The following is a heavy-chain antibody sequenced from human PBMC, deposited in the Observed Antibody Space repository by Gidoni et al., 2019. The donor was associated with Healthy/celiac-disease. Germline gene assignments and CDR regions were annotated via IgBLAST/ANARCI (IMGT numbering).Heavy chain of an antibody. V-gene: IGHV3-21*01. CDR2: ISSSSSYI. CDR3: ASPAYSYSSSWQKHFDY. CDR1: GFTFSSYS. J-gene: IGHJ4*02. D-gene: IGHD6-13*01. Sequence: EVQLVESGGGLVKPGGSLRLSCAASGFTFSSYSMNWVRQAPGKGLEWVSSISSSSSYIYYADSVKGRFTISRDNAKNSLYLQMNSLRAEDTAVYYCASPAYSYSSSWQKHFDYWGQGTLVTVSS.